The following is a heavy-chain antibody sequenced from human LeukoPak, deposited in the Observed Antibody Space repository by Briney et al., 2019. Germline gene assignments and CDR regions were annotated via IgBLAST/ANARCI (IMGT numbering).Heavy chain of an antibody. V-gene: IGHV3-21*01. J-gene: IGHJ4*02. CDR1: GFTFSSYS. Sequence: PGGSLRLSCAASGFTFSSYSMNWVRQAPGKGLEWVSSISSSSSYIYYADSVKGRFTISRDNAKNSLYLKMNSLRAQDTAVYYCARDHPYYDILTGYYISGTDYWGQGTLVTVSS. CDR3: ARDHPYYDILTGYYISGTDY. CDR2: ISSSSSYI. D-gene: IGHD3-9*01.